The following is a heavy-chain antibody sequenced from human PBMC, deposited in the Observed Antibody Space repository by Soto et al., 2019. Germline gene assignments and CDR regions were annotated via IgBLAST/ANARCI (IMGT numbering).Heavy chain of an antibody. CDR1: GGTFSSYA. CDR3: ASTSHYDILTGYSKMDY. Sequence: QVQLVQSGAEVKKPGSSVKVSCKASGGTFSSYAISWVRQAPGQGLEWMGGIIPIFGTANYAQKFQGRVTITADESTSTAYRELSSLRSEDTAVYYCASTSHYDILTGYSKMDYWGQGTLVTVSS. CDR2: IIPIFGTA. V-gene: IGHV1-69*01. J-gene: IGHJ4*02. D-gene: IGHD3-9*01.